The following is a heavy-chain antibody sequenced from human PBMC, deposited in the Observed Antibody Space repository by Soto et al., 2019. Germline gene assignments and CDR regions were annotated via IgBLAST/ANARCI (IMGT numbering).Heavy chain of an antibody. J-gene: IGHJ6*03. V-gene: IGHV3-21*01. Sequence: GGSLRLSCAASGFTFSSYSMNWVRQAPGKGLEWVSSISSSSSYIYYADSVKGRFTISRDNAKNSLYLQMSRLRAEDSAVYYCATVTTWKFYYYYMDVWGKGTTVTVSS. CDR2: ISSSSSYI. CDR3: ATVTTWKFYYYYMDV. CDR1: GFTFSSYS. D-gene: IGHD4-17*01.